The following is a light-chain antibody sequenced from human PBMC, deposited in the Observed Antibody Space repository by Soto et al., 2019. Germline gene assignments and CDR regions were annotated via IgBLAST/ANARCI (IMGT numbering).Light chain of an antibody. CDR1: QSLSSSF. CDR2: AAS. J-gene: IGKJ4*01. CDR3: QQYGSSPLLT. V-gene: IGKV3-20*01. Sequence: EIVLTQSPGTLSLSPGERATLSCRASQSLSSSFLAWYQQTPGQAPRLLIYAASSRATGISDRFSGSGSGTDFTLTISRLEPEDFAVYYCQQYGSSPLLTFGGGTKVEIK.